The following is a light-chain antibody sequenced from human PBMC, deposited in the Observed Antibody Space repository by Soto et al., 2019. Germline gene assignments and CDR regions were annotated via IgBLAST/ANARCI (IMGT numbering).Light chain of an antibody. V-gene: IGLV2-8*01. Sequence: QSALTQPPSASGSPGQSVTISCTGTSSDVGGYNYVSWYLQHPGKAPKLMIYEVTKRPSGVPDRFTGSKSGNTASLTVSGPQAEVEADYFSLSYAASDTYVFGTGTKLTVL. CDR3: LSYAASDTYV. CDR2: EVT. CDR1: SSDVGGYNY. J-gene: IGLJ1*01.